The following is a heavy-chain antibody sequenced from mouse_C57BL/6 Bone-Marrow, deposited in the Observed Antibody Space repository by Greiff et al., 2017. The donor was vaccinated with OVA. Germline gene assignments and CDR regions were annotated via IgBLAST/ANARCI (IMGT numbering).Heavy chain of an antibody. CDR2: IDPDNGDT. CDR1: GFTFKDDY. J-gene: IGHJ3*01. V-gene: IGHV14-4*01. CDR3: TTCAPFAY. D-gene: IGHD6-1*01. Sequence: EVQLQQSGAELVRPGASVKLSCTASGFTFKDDYMHWVKQRPEQGLEWIGWIDPDNGDTEYASKFQGTATITADTASNTAYLQLSSLTSEDTAVYYCTTCAPFAYWGQGTLVTVSA.